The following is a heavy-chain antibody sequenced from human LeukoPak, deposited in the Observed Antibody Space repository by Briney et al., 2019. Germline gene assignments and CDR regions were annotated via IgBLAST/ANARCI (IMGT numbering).Heavy chain of an antibody. CDR2: ISANNGNT. D-gene: IGHD4-11*01. CDR1: GYTFTKYG. CDR3: ARDTVSRSSAFDI. V-gene: IGHV1-18*01. Sequence: ASVKVSCKASGYTFTKYGISWARLAPGQGLEWMGWISANNGNTNYAQKLQGRVTMTTDTSTSTAYMELRGLRSDDTAVYYCARDTVSRSSAFDIWGQGTMVTVSS. J-gene: IGHJ3*02.